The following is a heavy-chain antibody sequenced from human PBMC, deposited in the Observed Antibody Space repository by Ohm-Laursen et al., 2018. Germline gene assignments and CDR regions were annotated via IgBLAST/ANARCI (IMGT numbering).Heavy chain of an antibody. CDR3: AKVYYCSGGSCYSWELTNGFDI. V-gene: IGHV3-23*01. CDR1: GFSFSNYG. J-gene: IGHJ3*02. CDR2: ISDSGGSA. D-gene: IGHD2-15*01. Sequence: SLRLSCAASGFSFSNYGMTWVRQAPGKGLEWVSAISDSGGSAYYADSVQGRLTISRDNSKNTVHLQMNSLRAEDTAVYYCAKVYYCSGGSCYSWELTNGFDIWGQGTMVTVSS.